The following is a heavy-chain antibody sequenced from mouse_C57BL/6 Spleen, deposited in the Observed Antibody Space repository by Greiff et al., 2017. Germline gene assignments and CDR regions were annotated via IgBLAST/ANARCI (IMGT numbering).Heavy chain of an antibody. D-gene: IGHD2-2*01. V-gene: IGHV1-69*01. CDR1: GYTFTSYW. Sequence: QVQLQQSGAELVMPGASVKLSCKASGYTFTSYWMHWVKQRPGQGLEWIGEIDPSDSYTNYNQKFKGKSTLTVDKSSSTAYMQLSSLTSEDSAVYYCARSRGYEGYDYWGQGTSVTVSS. CDR3: ARSRGYEGYDY. CDR2: IDPSDSYT. J-gene: IGHJ4*01.